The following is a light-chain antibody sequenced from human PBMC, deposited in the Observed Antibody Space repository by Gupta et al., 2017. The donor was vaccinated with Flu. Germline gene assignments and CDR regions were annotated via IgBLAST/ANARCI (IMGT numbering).Light chain of an antibody. V-gene: IGKV3-20*01. CDR1: QSVRSSY. J-gene: IGKJ2*01. CDR3: QQYCDSRYT. CDR2: ASS. Sequence: EVGLTQSPGTLSLSPGERATLSCRASQSVRSSYITWYQQKPGQAPRLLIYASSTRATGIPDRFSGSGSGTDFTLTISRLEPEDFAVYYCQQYCDSRYTFGQGTKLEIK.